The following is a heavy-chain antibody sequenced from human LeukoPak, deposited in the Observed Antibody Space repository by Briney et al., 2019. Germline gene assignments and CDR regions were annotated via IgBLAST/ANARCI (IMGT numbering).Heavy chain of an antibody. CDR1: GGSISSSNYY. CDR3: ATTTIRLGY. J-gene: IGHJ4*02. CDR2: IYYSGST. D-gene: IGHD5-12*01. V-gene: IGHV4-39*07. Sequence: SETLSLTCTVSGGSISSSNYYWGWIRQPPGMGLEWIGSIYYSGSTYYNPSLKSPVTISVDTSKNQFSLKLSSVTAADTAVYYCATTTIRLGYWGQGTLVTVSS.